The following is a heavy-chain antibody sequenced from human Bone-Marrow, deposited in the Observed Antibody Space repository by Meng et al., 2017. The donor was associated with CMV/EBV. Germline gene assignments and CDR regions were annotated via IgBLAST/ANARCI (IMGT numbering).Heavy chain of an antibody. V-gene: IGHV3-15*01. CDR2: IKSNTDGGTT. CDR1: GFSFNNGW. CDR3: TPGLMLKGGYSYDWRGFDS. Sequence: GESLKISCAASGFSFNNGWMTWVRQAPGKGLEWVGRIKSNTDGGTTDYAAPVKGRFSISRDDSKNTLYLQINSLKTEDTAVYYCTPGLMLKGGYSYDWRGFDSWGQGTLVTVSS. J-gene: IGHJ4*02. D-gene: IGHD5-18*01.